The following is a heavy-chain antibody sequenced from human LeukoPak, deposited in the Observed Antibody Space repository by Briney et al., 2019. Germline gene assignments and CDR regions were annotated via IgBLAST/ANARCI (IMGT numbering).Heavy chain of an antibody. Sequence: ASVKGSCKVSGYTFTDYYMHWVQQAPGKRLEWMGLDDYEDGETIDAEKLQGRVTKTADQSTDTAYMELSSLSSEESAVYYCATSYTTGNDYWGQGTLVNVSS. CDR3: ATSYTTGNDY. CDR2: DDYEDGET. CDR1: GYTFTDYY. J-gene: IGHJ4*02. V-gene: IGHV1-69-2*01. D-gene: IGHD3-16*01.